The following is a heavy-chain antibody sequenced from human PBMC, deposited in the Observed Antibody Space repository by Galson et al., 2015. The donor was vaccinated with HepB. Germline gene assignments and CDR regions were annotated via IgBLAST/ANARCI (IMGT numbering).Heavy chain of an antibody. D-gene: IGHD6-13*01. CDR3: ARGGSRAAGVPL. Sequence: LSLTCAVYGGSFSGYYWNWIRHPPGKGLEWIGEINPSGSTNYNPSLKSRVTISADTSKNQFSLKLTSVIAADTAVYYCARGGSRAAGVPLWGQGTTVTVSS. J-gene: IGHJ6*02. V-gene: IGHV4-34*01. CDR1: GGSFSGYY. CDR2: INPSGST.